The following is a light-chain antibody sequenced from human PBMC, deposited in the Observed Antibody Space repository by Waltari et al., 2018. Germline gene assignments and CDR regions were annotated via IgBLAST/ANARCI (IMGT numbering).Light chain of an antibody. Sequence: DIVLTQSPATLSLSPGERATLSCRASQYINADLAWYQQKPGQAPGLLVYDASNRATGIPARVSGSGSGTDFTLTISSLDPEDSAVYYCAQRNDWPITFGQGTRVEIK. V-gene: IGKV3-11*01. J-gene: IGKJ5*01. CDR1: QYINAD. CDR3: AQRNDWPIT. CDR2: DAS.